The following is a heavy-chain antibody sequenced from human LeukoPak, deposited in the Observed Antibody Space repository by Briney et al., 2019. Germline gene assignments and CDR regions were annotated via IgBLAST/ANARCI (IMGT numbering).Heavy chain of an antibody. V-gene: IGHV3-7*01. D-gene: IGHD4-17*01. Sequence: GGSLRLSCAASGFTFSSYWMNWVRQAPGKGLEWVANIKQDGSEKYYVDSVKGRFTISRDNAKNSLYLQMNSLRAEDTAVYYCARDLYGDYYDYWGQGTLVTVSS. CDR2: IKQDGSEK. CDR3: ARDLYGDYYDY. CDR1: GFTFSSYW. J-gene: IGHJ4*02.